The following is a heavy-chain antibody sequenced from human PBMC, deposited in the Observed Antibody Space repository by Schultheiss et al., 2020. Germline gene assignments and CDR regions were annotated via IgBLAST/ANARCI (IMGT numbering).Heavy chain of an antibody. D-gene: IGHD6-13*01. CDR2: INHSGST. CDR1: GFTFSSYA. Sequence: GSLRLSCAASGFTFSSYAMHWVRQAPGKGLEWIGEINHSGSTNYNPSLKSRVTISVDTSKNQFSLKLSSVTAADTAVYYCARRRAAAVSYWGQGTLVTVSS. CDR3: ARRRAAAVSY. V-gene: IGHV4-34*01. J-gene: IGHJ4*02.